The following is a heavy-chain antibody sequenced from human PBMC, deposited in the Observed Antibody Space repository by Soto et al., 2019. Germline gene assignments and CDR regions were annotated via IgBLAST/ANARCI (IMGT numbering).Heavy chain of an antibody. CDR1: GGSISSSSYY. D-gene: IGHD3-10*01. CDR2: IYYSGST. Sequence: SETLSLTCTVSGGSISSSSYYWGWIRQPPGKGLEWIGSIYYSGSTYYNPSLKSRVTISVDTSKNQFSLKLSSVTAADTAVYYCAAPRITMVRGVIEARGWFDPWGQGTLVTVSS. J-gene: IGHJ5*02. V-gene: IGHV4-39*01. CDR3: AAPRITMVRGVIEARGWFDP.